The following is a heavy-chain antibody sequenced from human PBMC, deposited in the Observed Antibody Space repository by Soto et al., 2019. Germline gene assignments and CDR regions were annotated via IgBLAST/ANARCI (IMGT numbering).Heavy chain of an antibody. CDR2: IYYSGST. J-gene: IGHJ4*02. CDR3: AITLGYFDWLLRTFGDYFDY. CDR1: GGSISSSSYY. V-gene: IGHV4-39*01. Sequence: QLQLQESGPGLVKPSETLSLTCTVSGGSISSSSYYWGWIRQPPGKGLEWIGSIYYSGSTYYNPSLKSRVTISVDRSKSQFSLKLSSVTAADTAVYYCAITLGYFDWLLRTFGDYFDYWGQGTLVTVSS. D-gene: IGHD3-9*01.